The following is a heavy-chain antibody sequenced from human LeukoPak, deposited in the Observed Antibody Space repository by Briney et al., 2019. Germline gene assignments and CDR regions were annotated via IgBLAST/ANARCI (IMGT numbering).Heavy chain of an antibody. D-gene: IGHD1-26*01. V-gene: IGHV4-31*11. CDR1: GGSFSGYY. Sequence: SETLSLTCAVYGGSFSGYYWSWIRQHPGKGLEWIGYIYYSGSTYYNPSLKSRVTISVDTSKNQFSLKLSSVTAADTAVYYCASNRVGSFDYWGQGTLVTVFS. J-gene: IGHJ4*02. CDR3: ASNRVGSFDY. CDR2: IYYSGST.